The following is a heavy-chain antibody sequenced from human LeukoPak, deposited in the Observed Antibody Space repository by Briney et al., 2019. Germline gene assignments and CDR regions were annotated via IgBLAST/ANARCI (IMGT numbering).Heavy chain of an antibody. V-gene: IGHV3-7*01. J-gene: IGHJ4*02. CDR1: GFTFSNYW. Sequence: PGGSLRLSCAASGFTFSNYWMSWVRQTPGKGLEWVANINQDGSEKYYVDSVKGQFTISRDNAKNSLYLQMNSLRAEDTAVYYCARVRGWEVAEDYWGQGTLVTVSS. CDR3: ARVRGWEVAEDY. D-gene: IGHD1-26*01. CDR2: INQDGSEK.